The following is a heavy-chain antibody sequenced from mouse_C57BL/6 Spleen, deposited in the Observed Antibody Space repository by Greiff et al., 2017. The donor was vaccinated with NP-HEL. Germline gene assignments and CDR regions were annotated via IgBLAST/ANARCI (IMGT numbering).Heavy chain of an antibody. CDR3: ARDNWAALDY. D-gene: IGHD4-1*01. CDR1: GFTFSSYA. CDR2: ISDGGSYT. Sequence: EVKLVESGGGLVKPGGSLKLSCAASGFTFSSYAMSWVRQTPEKRLEWVATISDGGSYTYYPDNVKGRFTISRDNAKNNLYLQMSHLKSEVTAMYYCARDNWAALDYWGQGTTLTVSS. J-gene: IGHJ2*01. V-gene: IGHV5-4*01.